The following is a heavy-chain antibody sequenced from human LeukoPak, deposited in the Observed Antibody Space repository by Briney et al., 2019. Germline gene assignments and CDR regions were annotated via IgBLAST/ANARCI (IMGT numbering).Heavy chain of an antibody. CDR3: ARDGYCSSTSCAPGDY. CDR1: GFTFSSYG. V-gene: IGHV3-33*01. CDR2: IWYDGGNK. J-gene: IGHJ4*02. D-gene: IGHD2-2*03. Sequence: GRSLRLSCAASGFTFSSYGMHWVRQAPGKGLEWVAVIWYDGGNKYYADSVKGRFTISRDNSKNTLYLQMNSLRAEDTAVYYCARDGYCSSTSCAPGDYWGQGTLVTVSS.